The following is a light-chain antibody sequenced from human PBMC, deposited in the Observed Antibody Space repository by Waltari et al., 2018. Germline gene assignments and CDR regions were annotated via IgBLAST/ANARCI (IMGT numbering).Light chain of an antibody. CDR1: SSDIGAYNY. CDR3: SSFTTSSTVV. V-gene: IGLV2-14*03. CDR2: DFS. J-gene: IGLJ2*01. Sequence: QSALTQPASVSGSPGQSITISCTGTSSDIGAYNYVSWYQQHPGKASKLMIFDFSHRPSAVSNRFSGSKAGNTASLTISGLQAEDEADYHCSSFTTSSTVVFGGGTKLTVL.